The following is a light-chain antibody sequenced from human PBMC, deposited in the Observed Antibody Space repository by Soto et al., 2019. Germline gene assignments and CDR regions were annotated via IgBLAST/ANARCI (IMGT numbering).Light chain of an antibody. V-gene: IGLV2-14*01. CDR2: DVT. CDR1: SSDVGGFEY. CDR3: GSITRSSTSA. J-gene: IGLJ1*01. Sequence: QSVLSQPASVSGSPGQSITISCTGTSSDVGGFEYVSWYQHQPGKAPKLIIYDVTKRPSGVSNRFSGSKSGNTASLTISGIXAEDEGDYYCGSITRSSTSAFGTGTKV.